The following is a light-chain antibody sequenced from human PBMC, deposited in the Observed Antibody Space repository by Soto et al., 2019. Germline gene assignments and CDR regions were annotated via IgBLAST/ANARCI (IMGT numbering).Light chain of an antibody. CDR2: EDN. Sequence: NFMLAQPHSVSESPGKTVTISCIRSSGSIASNYVQWYQQRPGSAPTTVIYEDNQRPSGVPVRFSGSVDTSSNSASLTISGLQTEDDADYYCQSYDTINRVFGGGTKLTVL. J-gene: IGLJ3*02. CDR1: SGSIASNY. CDR3: QSYDTINRV. V-gene: IGLV6-57*04.